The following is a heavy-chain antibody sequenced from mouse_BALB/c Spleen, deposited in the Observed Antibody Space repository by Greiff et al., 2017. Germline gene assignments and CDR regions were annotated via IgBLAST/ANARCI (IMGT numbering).Heavy chain of an antibody. J-gene: IGHJ3*01. CDR1: GYTFTSYY. D-gene: IGHD2-1*01. Sequence: QVHVKQSGAELVKPGASVKLSCKASGYTFTSYYMYWVKQRPGQGLEWIGEINPSNGGTNFNEKFKSKATLTVDKSSSTAYMQLSSLTSEDSAVYYCTRSGNYEAWFAYWGQGTLVTVSA. CDR2: INPSNGGT. CDR3: TRSGNYEAWFAY. V-gene: IGHV1S81*02.